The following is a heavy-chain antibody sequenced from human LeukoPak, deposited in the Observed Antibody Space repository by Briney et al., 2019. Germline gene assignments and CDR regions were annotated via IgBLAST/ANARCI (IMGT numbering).Heavy chain of an antibody. D-gene: IGHD3-16*02. J-gene: IGHJ3*02. CDR1: GGSFSGYY. CDR2: INHSGST. CDR3: SRANYDYVWGSYRYDAFDI. V-gene: IGHV4-34*01. Sequence: SETLSLTCAVYGGSFSGYYWSWIRQPPGKGLEWIGEINHSGSTNYNPSLKSRVTISVDTSKNQFSLKLSSVTAADTAVYYCSRANYDYVWGSYRYDAFDIWGQGTMVTVPS.